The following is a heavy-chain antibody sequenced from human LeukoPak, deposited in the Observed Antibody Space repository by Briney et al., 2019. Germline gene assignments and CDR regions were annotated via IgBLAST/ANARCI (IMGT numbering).Heavy chain of an antibody. Sequence: SETLSLTCTVSGGSISSSSYYWSWIRQPAGKGLEWIGRIYTSGSTNYNPSLKSRVTISVDTSKNQFSLKLSSVTAADTAVYYCARGMTAGYYDSSGYYAGIDYWGQGTLVTVSS. CDR3: ARGMTAGYYDSSGYYAGIDY. CDR2: IYTSGST. J-gene: IGHJ4*02. V-gene: IGHV4-61*02. CDR1: GGSISSSSYY. D-gene: IGHD3-22*01.